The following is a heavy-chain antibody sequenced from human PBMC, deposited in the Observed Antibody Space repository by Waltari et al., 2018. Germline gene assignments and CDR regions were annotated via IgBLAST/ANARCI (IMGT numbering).Heavy chain of an antibody. CDR2: INAGNGNT. D-gene: IGHD6-19*01. J-gene: IGHJ5*02. CDR3: ARDNVAADNWFDP. Sequence: QVQLVQSGAEVKKPGASVQVSCKASGYTFTSYAMHWVRQAPGQRLEWMGWINAGNGNTKYSQKFQGRVTITRDTSASTAYMELSSLRSEDTAVYYCARDNVAADNWFDPWGQGTLVTVSS. V-gene: IGHV1-3*01. CDR1: GYTFTSYA.